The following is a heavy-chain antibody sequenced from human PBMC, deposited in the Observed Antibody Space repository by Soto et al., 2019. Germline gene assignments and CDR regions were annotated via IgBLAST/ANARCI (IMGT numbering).Heavy chain of an antibody. V-gene: IGHV4-31*03. CDR2: IYYSGST. CDR1: GGSISSPVYY. CDR3: ARQLGMRWYFDL. D-gene: IGHD7-27*01. Sequence: QVQLQESGPGLVKPSQTLSLTCTVSGGSISSPVYYWSWIRQHPGKGREWIGYIYYSGSTFSNPSLKSRVTLSGDTSKNQFSLKLSSVTAADTAVYYCARQLGMRWYFDLWGRGNLVTVSS. J-gene: IGHJ2*01.